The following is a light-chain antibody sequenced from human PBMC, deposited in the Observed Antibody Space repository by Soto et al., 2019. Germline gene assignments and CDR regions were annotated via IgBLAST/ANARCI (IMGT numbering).Light chain of an antibody. J-gene: IGKJ1*01. V-gene: IGKV1-5*03. Sequence: DIQMTQSPSTLSASVGDRVTITCRASQSIGNALAWYQQKPGKAPNLLIYVASNLESGVPSRFSGSGSGTEFTLTISCLQPDDFATYYCQQYKLYPWTFGQGTKVEIQ. CDR2: VAS. CDR1: QSIGNA. CDR3: QQYKLYPWT.